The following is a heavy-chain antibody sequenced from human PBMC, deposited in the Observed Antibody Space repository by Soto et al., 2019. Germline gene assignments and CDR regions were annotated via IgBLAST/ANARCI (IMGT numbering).Heavy chain of an antibody. CDR1: GYTFTSYY. CDR2: INPSGGST. J-gene: IGHJ5*02. CDR3: ARDPHVCWGGGDCYSQNWFDP. Sequence: ASVKVSCKASGYTFTSYYMHWVRQAPGQGLEWMGIINPSGGSTSYAQKFQGRVTMTRDTSTSTVYMELSSLRSEDTAVYYCARDPHVCWGGGDCYSQNWFDPWGQGTLVTSPQ. D-gene: IGHD2-21*02. V-gene: IGHV1-46*03.